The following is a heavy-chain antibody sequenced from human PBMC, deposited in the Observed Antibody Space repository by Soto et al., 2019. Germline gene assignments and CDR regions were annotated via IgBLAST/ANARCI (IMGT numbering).Heavy chain of an antibody. CDR2: INAGNGNT. Sequence: QVQLVQSGAEEKKPGASVKVSCKASGYTFTSYAMHWVRQAPGQRLEWMGWINAGNGNTKYSQKFQGRVTITRDTXAXTXSMELSSLRSEDTAVYYCARSSYYDILTGRTDAFDIWGQGTMVTVSS. D-gene: IGHD3-9*01. CDR1: GYTFTSYA. V-gene: IGHV1-3*05. J-gene: IGHJ3*02. CDR3: ARSSYYDILTGRTDAFDI.